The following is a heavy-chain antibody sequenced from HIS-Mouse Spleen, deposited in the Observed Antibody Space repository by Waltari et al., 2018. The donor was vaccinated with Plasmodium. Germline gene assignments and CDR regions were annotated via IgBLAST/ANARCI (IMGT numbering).Heavy chain of an antibody. CDR2: INHSGST. J-gene: IGHJ4*02. V-gene: IGHV4-34*01. CDR1: GGSFSGYY. CDR3: ARGPGYSSGWYYFDY. Sequence: QVQLQQWGAGLLKPSETLSLTCAVYGGSFSGYYWRWIRQPPGKGREWIGEINHSGSTNYNPSLKSRVTISVDTSKNQFSLKLSSVTAADTAVYYCARGPGYSSGWYYFDYWGQGTLVTVSS. D-gene: IGHD6-19*01.